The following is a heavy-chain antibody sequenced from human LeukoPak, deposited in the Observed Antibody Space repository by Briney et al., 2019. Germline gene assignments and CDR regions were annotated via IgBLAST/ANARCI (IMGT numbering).Heavy chain of an antibody. Sequence: SETLSLTCAVYGGSFSGYYWSWIRQPPGKGLEWIGEINHSGSTNYNPSLKSRATISVDTSKNQFSLKLSSVTAADTAVYYCARARAGTTVTKGFDYWGQGTLVTVSS. J-gene: IGHJ4*02. CDR3: ARARAGTTVTKGFDY. CDR1: GGSFSGYY. CDR2: INHSGST. D-gene: IGHD4-11*01. V-gene: IGHV4-34*01.